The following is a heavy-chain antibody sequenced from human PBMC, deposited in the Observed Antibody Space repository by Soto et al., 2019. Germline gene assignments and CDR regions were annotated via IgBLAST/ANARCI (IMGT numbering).Heavy chain of an antibody. CDR2: IYYAGTT. CDR3: ARVRVRAITGTAFDY. J-gene: IGHJ4*02. V-gene: IGHV4-59*08. Sequence: LTCTSSDASFSPNYWAWIRQPPGKGLEWIGYIYYAGTTRYNPSLESRVTISLDTSKNQFSLKLSSVTAADTAVYYCARVRVRAITGTAFDYWGQGTLVTVSS. D-gene: IGHD1-7*01. CDR1: DASFSPNY.